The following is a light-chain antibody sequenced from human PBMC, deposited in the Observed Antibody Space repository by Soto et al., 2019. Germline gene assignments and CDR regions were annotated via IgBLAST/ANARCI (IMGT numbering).Light chain of an antibody. V-gene: IGKV1-39*01. CDR2: AAS. J-gene: IGKJ2*01. CDR1: QSISSN. CDR3: QQSYSIPYT. Sequence: DLQMTQSASSLSASVGDRVTITCRASQSISSNLNWHQQKPGKVPKVLIYAASSLQSGVPSRFSGSGSGTDFTLTISSLQPEDFATYYCQQSYSIPYTFGQGTKLEIK.